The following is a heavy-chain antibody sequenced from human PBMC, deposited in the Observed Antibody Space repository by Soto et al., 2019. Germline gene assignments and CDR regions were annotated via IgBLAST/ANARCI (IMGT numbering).Heavy chain of an antibody. Sequence: ASVKVSCKASGYTFTSYAMHWVRQAPGQRLEWMGWINAGNGNTKYSQKFQGRVTITRDTSASTAYMELSSLRSEDTAVYYCARRYSYGTGYYGGNSDWFDPWGQGTLVTVSS. D-gene: IGHD5-18*01. V-gene: IGHV1-3*01. CDR3: ARRYSYGTGYYGGNSDWFDP. CDR1: GYTFTSYA. CDR2: INAGNGNT. J-gene: IGHJ5*02.